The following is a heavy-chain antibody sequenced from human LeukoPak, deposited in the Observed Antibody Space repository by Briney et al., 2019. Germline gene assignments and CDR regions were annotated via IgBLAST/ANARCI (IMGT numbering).Heavy chain of an antibody. CDR3: PRDGGKWNDDGYYHYMDV. CDR1: GGSMGSYY. J-gene: IGHJ6*03. V-gene: IGHV4-59*01. Sequence: SETLSLTCTVSGGSMGSYYWSWLRQSAGNGMEWVGYIAYSGSTNYNPSLKSRVTISVDTSKNESSLTRRYVDAGDTAVYYCPRDGGKWNDDGYYHYMDVWGKGTTVTISS. D-gene: IGHD1-1*01. CDR2: IAYSGST.